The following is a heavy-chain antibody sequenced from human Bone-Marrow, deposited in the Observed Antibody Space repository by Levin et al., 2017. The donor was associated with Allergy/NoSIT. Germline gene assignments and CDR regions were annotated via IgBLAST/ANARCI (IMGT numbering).Heavy chain of an antibody. J-gene: IGHJ5*02. D-gene: IGHD6-25*01. CDR2: ISYDGSNK. V-gene: IGHV3-30-3*01. CDR3: ARQGASVGSFDP. CDR1: GFTFSSYA. Sequence: GGSLRLSCAASGFTFSSYAMHWVRQAPGKGLEWVAVISYDGSNKYYADSVKGRFTISRDNSKNTLYLQMNSLRAEDTAVYYCARQGASVGSFDPWGQGTLVTVSS.